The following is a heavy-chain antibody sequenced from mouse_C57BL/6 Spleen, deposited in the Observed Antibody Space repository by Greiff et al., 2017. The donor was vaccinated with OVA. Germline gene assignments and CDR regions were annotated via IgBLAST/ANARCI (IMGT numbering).Heavy chain of an antibody. CDR2: IYPGSGST. CDR1: GYTFTSYW. J-gene: IGHJ2*01. D-gene: IGHD1-1*01. CDR3: ARSGYYGSSPVYFDY. Sequence: VQLQQPGAELVKPGASVKMSCKASGYTFTSYWITWVKQRPGQGLEWIGDIYPGSGSTNYNEKFKSKATLTVDTSSSTAYMQLSSLTSEDSAVYYCARSGYYGSSPVYFDYWGQGTTLTVSS. V-gene: IGHV1-55*01.